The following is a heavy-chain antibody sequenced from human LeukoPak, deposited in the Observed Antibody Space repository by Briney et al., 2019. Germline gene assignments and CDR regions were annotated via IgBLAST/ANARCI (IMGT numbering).Heavy chain of an antibody. D-gene: IGHD6-19*01. V-gene: IGHV3-21*01. Sequence: GGSLRLSCAASGFTFSSYSMNWVRQAPGKGLEWVSPISSSSSYIYYADSVKGRFTISRDNAKNSLYLQMNSLRAEDTAVYYCARDTTGYSSGWYRFDYWGQGTLVTVSS. CDR1: GFTFSSYS. J-gene: IGHJ4*02. CDR3: ARDTTGYSSGWYRFDY. CDR2: ISSSSSYI.